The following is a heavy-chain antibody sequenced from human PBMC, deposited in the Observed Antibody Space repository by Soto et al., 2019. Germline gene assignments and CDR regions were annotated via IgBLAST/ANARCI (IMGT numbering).Heavy chain of an antibody. CDR2: IYYSGST. V-gene: IGHV4-31*03. CDR3: AAMKVTHFDY. CDR1: GGSISSGGYY. J-gene: IGHJ4*02. D-gene: IGHD4-4*01. Sequence: QVQLQESGPGLVKPSQTLSLTCTVSGGSISSGGYYWSWIRQHPGKGLEWIGYIYYSGSTYYNPSLKNRVTISVDTSKTQCPLKLSSVTAADTAVYYCAAMKVTHFDYWGQGTLVTVSS.